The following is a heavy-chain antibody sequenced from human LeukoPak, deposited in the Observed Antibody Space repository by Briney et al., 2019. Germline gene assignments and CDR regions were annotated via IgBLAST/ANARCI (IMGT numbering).Heavy chain of an antibody. V-gene: IGHV3-48*04. CDR1: GFTFSSYS. J-gene: IGHJ4*02. CDR2: ISSSSSTI. D-gene: IGHD6-13*01. CDR3: ARDIAPAGLFFDY. Sequence: GGSLRLSCAASGFTFSSYSMNWVRQAPGKGLEWVSYISSSSSTIYYADSVEGRFTISRDNAKNSLYLQMNSLRAEDTAVYYCARDIAPAGLFFDYWGQGTLVTVSS.